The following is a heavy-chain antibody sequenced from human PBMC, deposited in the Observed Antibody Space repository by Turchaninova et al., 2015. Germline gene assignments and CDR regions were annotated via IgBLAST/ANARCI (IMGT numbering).Heavy chain of an antibody. CDR1: GYTLTNYY. CDR3: ARDRYETGTSFAYY. J-gene: IGHJ4*02. CDR2: IHPSGGST. Sequence: QAQLVQPGAEGTMPGASGQVSCKASGYTLTNYYTHWLRQAPGQGLGWMGKIHPSGGSTRYAQKFQGRVTMTRDTSTSTVYMELSSLRSEDTAMYFCARDRYETGTSFAYYWGQGTLVTVSS. V-gene: IGHV1-46*01. D-gene: IGHD1-14*01.